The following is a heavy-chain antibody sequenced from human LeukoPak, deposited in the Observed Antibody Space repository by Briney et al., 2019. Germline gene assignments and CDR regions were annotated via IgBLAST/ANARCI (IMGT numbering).Heavy chain of an antibody. CDR2: IIPIFGTA. Sequence: ASVKVSCKASGGTFSSYAISWVRQAPGQGLEWMGGIIPIFGTANYAQKFQGRVKITADESTSTAYMELSSLRSEDTAVYSCAREGSSETREYWGQGTLVTVSS. CDR1: GGTFSSYA. V-gene: IGHV1-69*01. CDR3: AREGSSETREY. J-gene: IGHJ4*02. D-gene: IGHD6-19*01.